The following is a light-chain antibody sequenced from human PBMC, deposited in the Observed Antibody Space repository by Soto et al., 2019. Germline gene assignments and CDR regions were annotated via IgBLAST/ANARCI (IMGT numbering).Light chain of an antibody. J-gene: IGKJ5*01. CDR2: GTS. CDR1: QSVSSSY. CDR3: QLRTT. V-gene: IGKV3-20*01. Sequence: IVLKQSLGTLSLSPGERATLSCRASQSVSSSYLAWYQQKPGRAPSLLIYGTSSRATGIPARFSGSESRTDFTLTISSLEPDDFAVYYCQLRTTFGQGTLLEVK.